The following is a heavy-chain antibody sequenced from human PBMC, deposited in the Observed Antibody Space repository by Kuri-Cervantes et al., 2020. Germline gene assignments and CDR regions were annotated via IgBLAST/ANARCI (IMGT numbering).Heavy chain of an antibody. V-gene: IGHV3-48*02. Sequence: GESLKISCAASGFTFSSYGMHWVRQAPGKGLEWVSYISSSSTIYYADSVKGRFTISRDNAKNSLYLQMNSPRDEDSAVYFCARGLTMTRGWGNYYDCWGQGILVTVSS. CDR3: ARGLTMTRGWGNYYDC. CDR1: GFTFSSYG. J-gene: IGHJ4*02. D-gene: IGHD3-10*01. CDR2: ISSSSTI.